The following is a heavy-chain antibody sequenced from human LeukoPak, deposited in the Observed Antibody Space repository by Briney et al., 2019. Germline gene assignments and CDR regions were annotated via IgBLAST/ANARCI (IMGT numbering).Heavy chain of an antibody. J-gene: IGHJ5*02. V-gene: IGHV1-24*01. Sequence: ASVKVSCKVSGYTLTELSMHWVRQAPGKGLEWMGGFDPEDGETIYAQKFQGRVTMTEDTSTDTDYMELSSLRSEDTAVYYCATWGYDILTGINWFDPWGQGTLVTVSS. CDR1: GYTLTELS. CDR2: FDPEDGET. CDR3: ATWGYDILTGINWFDP. D-gene: IGHD3-9*01.